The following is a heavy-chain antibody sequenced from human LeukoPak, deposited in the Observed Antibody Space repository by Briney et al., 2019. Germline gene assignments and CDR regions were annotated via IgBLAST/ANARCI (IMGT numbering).Heavy chain of an antibody. J-gene: IGHJ4*02. V-gene: IGHV3-30*18. CDR3: AKDDVPIAVAGKFDY. D-gene: IGHD6-19*01. Sequence: GGSLRLSCAASGFTFSIYGMHWVRQIPGKGLEWVAVISNDGTTTYYADSVKGRFTISRDNSKNTLYLQMNSLRAEDTAVYYCAKDDVPIAVAGKFDYWGQGTLVTVSS. CDR1: GFTFSIYG. CDR2: ISNDGTTT.